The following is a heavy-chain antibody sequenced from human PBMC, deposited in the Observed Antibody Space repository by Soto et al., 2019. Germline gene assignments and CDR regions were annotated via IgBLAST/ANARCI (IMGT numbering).Heavy chain of an antibody. J-gene: IGHJ4*02. V-gene: IGHV4-61*01. CDR3: ARIPYSCASFAY. D-gene: IGHD6-19*01. CDR1: GVSISSVSISSNY. CDR2: MSYSGNT. Sequence: QVQLQESGPGLVKPSETLSLTCTVSGVSISSVSISSNYWGWIRQPPGKGLECIGSMSYSGNTNYNPSLKIRVTISIDTAKDQFSLKLSSVTAADAAVDYWARIPYSCASFAYWGQGTLVTVSS.